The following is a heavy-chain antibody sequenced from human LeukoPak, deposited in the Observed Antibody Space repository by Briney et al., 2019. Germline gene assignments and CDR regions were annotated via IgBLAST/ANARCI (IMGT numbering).Heavy chain of an antibody. J-gene: IGHJ4*02. CDR3: ARDIRDYDL. Sequence: GGSLRLSCAASGFTFSSYAMSWVRQAPGKGLEWVSAISGSGGSTYYADSVKGRFTISRDNAKNTVYLEMHSLRAEDTGLYYCARDIRDYDLWGQGTLVTVSS. CDR1: GFTFSSYA. CDR2: ISGSGGST. V-gene: IGHV3-23*01. D-gene: IGHD2-21*01.